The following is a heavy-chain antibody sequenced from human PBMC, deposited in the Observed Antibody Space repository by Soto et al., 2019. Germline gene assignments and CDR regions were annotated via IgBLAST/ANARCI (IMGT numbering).Heavy chain of an antibody. D-gene: IGHD2-15*01. CDR1: GFTFSDYY. Sequence: GGSLRLSCAASGFTFSDYYMSWIRQAPGKGLEWVSYISSSGSTIYYADSVKGRFTISRDNAKNSLYLQMNSLRAEDMAVYYCARDRIGWLEYYYYYGMDVWGQGTTVTVSS. CDR3: ARDRIGWLEYYYYYGMDV. CDR2: ISSSGSTI. J-gene: IGHJ6*02. V-gene: IGHV3-11*01.